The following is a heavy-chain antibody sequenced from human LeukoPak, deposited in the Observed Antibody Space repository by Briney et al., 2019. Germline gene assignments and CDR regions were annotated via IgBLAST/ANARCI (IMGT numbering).Heavy chain of an antibody. J-gene: IGHJ4*02. Sequence: VASVKVSCKASGYTFTSYAMNWVRQAPGQGLEWMGWINTNTGNPTYAQGFTGRFVFSLDTSVSTAYLQISSLKAEDTAVYYCARALYGFGDPQIDYWGQGTLVTVSS. CDR2: INTNTGNP. CDR1: GYTFTSYA. D-gene: IGHD3-10*01. V-gene: IGHV7-4-1*02. CDR3: ARALYGFGDPQIDY.